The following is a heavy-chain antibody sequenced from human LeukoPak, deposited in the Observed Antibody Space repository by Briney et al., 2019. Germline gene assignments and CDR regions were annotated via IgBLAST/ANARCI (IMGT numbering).Heavy chain of an antibody. V-gene: IGHV3-72*01. CDR3: AKYSGSYYYPPNWDS. CDR1: GFTFSDHY. CDR2: IKNRANSYTT. J-gene: IGHJ4*02. Sequence: GGSLRLTCAASGFTFSDHYMDWVRQAPGKGLEWVGRIKNRANSYTTEYAASVTGRFTISRDDSKNSLYLQMNSLKTEDTAVYYCAKYSGSYYYPPNWDSWGQGTLVTVSS. D-gene: IGHD1-26*01.